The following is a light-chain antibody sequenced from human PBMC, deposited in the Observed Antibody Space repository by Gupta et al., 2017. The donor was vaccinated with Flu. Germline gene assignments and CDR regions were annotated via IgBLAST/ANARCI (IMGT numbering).Light chain of an antibody. CDR1: QSIGSHY. Sequence: EIVFTQSPGTLSLSPGEGATLSCRASQSIGSHYLAWYQQKPGQAPRLLFYGASSRATGIPDRFSGSGSGTEFTLTISRREAEDIAVYYCHQHDNSPRTFGQGTMVEIK. CDR2: GAS. CDR3: HQHDNSPRT. V-gene: IGKV3-20*01. J-gene: IGKJ1*01.